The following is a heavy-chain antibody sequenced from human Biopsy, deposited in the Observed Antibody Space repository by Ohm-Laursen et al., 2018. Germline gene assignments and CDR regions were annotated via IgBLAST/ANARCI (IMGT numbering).Heavy chain of an antibody. CDR1: GGSFTGHY. Sequence: LETLSLTCTVSGGSFTGHYWTWIRQPPGKGLEWIGHISHTGYTSYKSSLKSRVTISLDTPRKHFSLRLTSLAAADTAVYYCARGSNEYGGLYFPHWGQGTLVTVSS. CDR3: ARGSNEYGGLYFPH. D-gene: IGHD4-23*01. J-gene: IGHJ1*01. CDR2: ISHTGYT. V-gene: IGHV4-59*11.